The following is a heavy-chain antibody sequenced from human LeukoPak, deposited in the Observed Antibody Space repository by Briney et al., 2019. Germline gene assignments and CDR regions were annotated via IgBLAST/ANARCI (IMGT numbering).Heavy chain of an antibody. CDR3: ARPAVAASGDYYYMDV. J-gene: IGHJ6*03. CDR1: GDSISKYY. Sequence: PSETLSLTCTVSGDSISKYYWSWIRQPPGKALEWIWYIYYSGSTTYNPSLRSRVTISIDTSKNQFSLKLSSVTAADTAVYYCARPAVAASGDYYYMDVWGQGTTVTVSS. V-gene: IGHV4-59*08. CDR2: IYYSGST. D-gene: IGHD6-19*01.